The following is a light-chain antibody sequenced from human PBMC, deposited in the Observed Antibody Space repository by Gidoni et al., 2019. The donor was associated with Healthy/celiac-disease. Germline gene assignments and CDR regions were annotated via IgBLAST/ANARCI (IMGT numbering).Light chain of an antibody. CDR3: QQRSNWPT. Sequence: EIVLTQSPAPLSLSQGERATLSCRASKSVSSYLAWYQQKPGQAPRLLIYDASNRATGIPARFSGSGSGTDFTLTLSSLAPEDFAVYYCQQRSNWPTFGPGTKVDIK. V-gene: IGKV3-11*01. J-gene: IGKJ3*01. CDR1: KSVSSY. CDR2: DAS.